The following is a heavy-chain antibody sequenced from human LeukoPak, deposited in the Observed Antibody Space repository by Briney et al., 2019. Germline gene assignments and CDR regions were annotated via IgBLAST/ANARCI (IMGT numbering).Heavy chain of an antibody. CDR1: GGSISSSSYY. CDR3: ARREYRRYNWFDP. J-gene: IGHJ5*02. CDR2: IYHSGST. D-gene: IGHD2-2*01. Sequence: PSETLSLTCTVSGGSISSSSYYWGWIRQPPGKGLEWIGSIYHSGSTYYNPSLKSRVTISVDTSKNQFSLKLSSVTAADTAVYYCARREYRRYNWFDPWGQGTLVTVSS. V-gene: IGHV4-39*01.